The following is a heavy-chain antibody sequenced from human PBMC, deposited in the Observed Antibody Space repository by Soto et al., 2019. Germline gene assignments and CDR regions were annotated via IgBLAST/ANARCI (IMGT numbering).Heavy chain of an antibody. D-gene: IGHD2-15*01. CDR2: IKQDGSEK. CDR1: GFTFSSYW. V-gene: IGHV3-7*01. J-gene: IGHJ6*02. Sequence: GGSLRLSCAASGFTFSSYWMSWVRQAPGKGLEWVANIKQDGSEKYYVDSVKGRFTISRDNAKNSLYLQMNSLRAEDTAVYYCARERGYCSGGSCYSTLGYYYYYYGMGVWGQGTTVTVSS. CDR3: ARERGYCSGGSCYSTLGYYYYYYGMGV.